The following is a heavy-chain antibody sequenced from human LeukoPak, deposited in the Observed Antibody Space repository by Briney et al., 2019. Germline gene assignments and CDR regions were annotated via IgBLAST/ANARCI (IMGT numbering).Heavy chain of an antibody. D-gene: IGHD5-18*01. CDR3: ARGSPLHTADYYYYMDV. CDR1: GGSFSGYY. V-gene: IGHV4-34*01. Sequence: SETLSLTCAVYGGSFSGYYWSWIRQPPGKGLEWIGEINHSGSTNYNPSLKSRVTISVDTSKNQFSLKLSSVTAADTPMYYCARGSPLHTADYYYYMDVWGKGTTVTVS. J-gene: IGHJ6*03. CDR2: INHSGST.